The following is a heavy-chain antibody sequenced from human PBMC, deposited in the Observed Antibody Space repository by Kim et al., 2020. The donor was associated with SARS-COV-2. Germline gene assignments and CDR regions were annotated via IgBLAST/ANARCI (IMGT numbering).Heavy chain of an antibody. V-gene: IGHV4-59*13. CDR1: GGSISSYY. Sequence: SETLSLTCTVSGGSISSYYWSWIRQPPGKGLEWIGYIYYSGSTNYNPSLKSRVTISVDTSKNQFSLKLSSVTAADTAVYYCARDSSANGGYYYYGMDVWGQGTTVTVSS. J-gene: IGHJ6*02. D-gene: IGHD6-6*01. CDR2: IYYSGST. CDR3: ARDSSANGGYYYYGMDV.